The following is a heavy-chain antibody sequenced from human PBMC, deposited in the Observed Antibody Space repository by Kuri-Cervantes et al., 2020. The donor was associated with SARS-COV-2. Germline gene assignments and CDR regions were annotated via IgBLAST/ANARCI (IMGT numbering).Heavy chain of an antibody. J-gene: IGHJ6*03. CDR2: IYPGDSDT. D-gene: IGHD5-18*01. V-gene: IGHV5-51*01. CDR3: ARHNSDTRWYDDYYFYMDV. CDR1: GYSFSNYW. Sequence: GGSLRLSCQASGYSFSNYWIGWVRQMPGKGLEWMGIIYPGDSDTRYSPSFQGQVTISVDKSINTAYLQWSSLKASDTAMYYCARHNSDTRWYDDYYFYMDVWGKGTTVTVSS.